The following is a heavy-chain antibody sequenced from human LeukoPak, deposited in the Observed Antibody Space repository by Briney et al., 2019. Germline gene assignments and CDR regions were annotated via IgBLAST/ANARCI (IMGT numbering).Heavy chain of an antibody. CDR1: GFTFYDYT. J-gene: IGHJ4*02. Sequence: GGSLRLSCAASGFTFYDYTMHWVRQAPGKGLEWVSLISWGGGSTYYADSVKGRFTISRDNSKNSLYLQMNSLRTEDTALYYCAIIGGDSSGPIFDYWGQGTLVTVSS. D-gene: IGHD3-22*01. CDR2: ISWGGGST. CDR3: AIIGGDSSGPIFDY. V-gene: IGHV3-43*01.